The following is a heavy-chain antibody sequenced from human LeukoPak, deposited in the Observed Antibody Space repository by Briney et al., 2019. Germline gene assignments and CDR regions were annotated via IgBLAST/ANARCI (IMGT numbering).Heavy chain of an antibody. CDR1: GFTFSSYA. Sequence: PGGSLRLSCAAPGFTFSSYAMSWVRQAPGKGLEWVSAISGSGGSTYYADSVKGRFTISRDNSKNTLYLQMNSLRAEDTAVYYCAKDHGHYYDSSGYYYWGQGTLVTISS. CDR3: AKDHGHYYDSSGYYY. D-gene: IGHD3-22*01. J-gene: IGHJ4*02. CDR2: ISGSGGST. V-gene: IGHV3-23*01.